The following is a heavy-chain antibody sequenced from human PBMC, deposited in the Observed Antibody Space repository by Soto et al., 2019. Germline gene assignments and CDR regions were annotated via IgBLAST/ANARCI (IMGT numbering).Heavy chain of an antibody. D-gene: IGHD3-3*01. Sequence: ETLSLTCTVSGGSISSYYWSWIRQPAGKGLEWIGRIYTSGSTNYNPSLKSRVTMSVDTSKNQFSLKLSSVTAADTAVYYCAREPSKALRFLEWLNGAFDIWGQGTMVTVSS. CDR3: AREPSKALRFLEWLNGAFDI. CDR2: IYTSGST. J-gene: IGHJ3*02. CDR1: GGSISSYY. V-gene: IGHV4-4*07.